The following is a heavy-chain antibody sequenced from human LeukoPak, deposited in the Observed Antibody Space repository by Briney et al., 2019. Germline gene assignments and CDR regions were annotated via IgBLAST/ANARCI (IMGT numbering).Heavy chain of an antibody. V-gene: IGHV3-23*01. D-gene: IGHD3-22*01. CDR2: ISGSGGTT. CDR1: GFTFNNFP. CDR3: AKDGYFHDSSGYSYFDY. Sequence: PGGSLRLSCAASGFTFNNFPMSWVRQVPGKGLEWVSSISGSGGTTHYAGSVRGRFAISRDNAKKTLFLQMRSLRAEDTALYYCAKDGYFHDSSGYSYFDYWGQGILVSVSS. J-gene: IGHJ4*02.